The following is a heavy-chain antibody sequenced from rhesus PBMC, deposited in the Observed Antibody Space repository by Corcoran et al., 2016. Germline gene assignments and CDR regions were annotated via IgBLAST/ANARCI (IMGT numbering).Heavy chain of an antibody. Sequence: QVTLKESGPALVKPTQTLTLTCTFSGFSLSPRGMGVGWIRPPPGKALEWLASIYWDDDKYYSTSLKSRLTISKDTSKNQVVLTMTNMDPVDTATYYCAREYGSGYYYFDYWGQGVLVTVSS. CDR3: AREYGSGYYYFDY. J-gene: IGHJ4*01. D-gene: IGHD3-28*01. CDR1: GFSLSPRGMG. V-gene: IGHV2S1*01. CDR2: IYWDDDK.